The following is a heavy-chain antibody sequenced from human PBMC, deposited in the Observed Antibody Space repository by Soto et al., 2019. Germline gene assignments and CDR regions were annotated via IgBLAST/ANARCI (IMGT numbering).Heavy chain of an antibody. CDR3: AIYDSSGSRGFQH. V-gene: IGHV4-31*03. CDR1: GSPISSGAYY. CDR2: IYYSGST. D-gene: IGHD3-22*01. Sequence: QVQLQESGPGLVKPSQTLSLTCTVSGSPISSGAYYWSRIRQHPGKGLEWIGYIYYSGSTYYNPSLKSRVTISVDTSKNQFSLKLSSVTAADTAVYYCAIYDSSGSRGFQHWGQGTLVTVSS. J-gene: IGHJ1*01.